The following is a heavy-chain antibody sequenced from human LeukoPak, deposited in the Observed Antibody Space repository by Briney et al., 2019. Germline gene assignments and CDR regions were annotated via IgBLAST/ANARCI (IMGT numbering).Heavy chain of an antibody. Sequence: SETLSLTCTVSGGSISTYYWSWIRQPPGKGLEWIGYIYYSGSTSYNPSLKSRVTISVDTSKNQFSLKLSSVTAADTAVYYCARGGGWGNWNDAVDYWGQGTLVTVSS. D-gene: IGHD1-1*01. CDR3: ARGGGWGNWNDAVDY. CDR1: GGSISTYY. J-gene: IGHJ4*02. CDR2: IYYSGST. V-gene: IGHV4-59*01.